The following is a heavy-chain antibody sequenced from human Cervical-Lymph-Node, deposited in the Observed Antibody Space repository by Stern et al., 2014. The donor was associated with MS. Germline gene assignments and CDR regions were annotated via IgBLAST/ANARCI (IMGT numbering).Heavy chain of an antibody. D-gene: IGHD5-18*01. Sequence: QVTLKESGPTLVKPTQTLTLTCTFSGFSLSTSGVGVGWLRQPPGKALEWLAISYWDDDKRYSPALKSRLTITKDTSKNQVVLTMTNMYPVDTATYYCAHGLEIRLWAAYWGQGTLVTVSS. J-gene: IGHJ4*02. V-gene: IGHV2-5*02. CDR1: GFSLSTSGVG. CDR2: SYWDDDK. CDR3: AHGLEIRLWAAY.